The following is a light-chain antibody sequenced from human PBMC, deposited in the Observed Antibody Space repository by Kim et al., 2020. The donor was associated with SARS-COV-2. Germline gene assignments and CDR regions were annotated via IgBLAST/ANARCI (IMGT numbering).Light chain of an antibody. CDR1: QSVSSY. J-gene: IGKJ5*01. CDR3: QQRSNWIT. CDR2: DAS. V-gene: IGKV3-11*01. Sequence: SLSQGERATLSCRASQSVSSYLAWYQQKPGQAPRLLIYDASNRATGIPARFSGSGSGTDFTLTISSLEPEDFAVYYCQQRSNWITFGQWTRREIK.